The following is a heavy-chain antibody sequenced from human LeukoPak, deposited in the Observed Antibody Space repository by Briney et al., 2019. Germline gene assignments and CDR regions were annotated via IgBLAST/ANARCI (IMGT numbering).Heavy chain of an antibody. CDR1: GFTFSSYG. CDR2: IWYDGSNK. J-gene: IGHJ3*02. Sequence: GGSLRLSCAASGFTFSSYGMHWVRQAPGKGLEWVAVIWYDGSNKYYADSVKGRFTISRDNSKNTLYLQMNSLGAEDTAVYYCASSGGFRIAAAGGDAFDIWGQGTMVTVSS. D-gene: IGHD6-13*01. CDR3: ASSGGFRIAAAGGDAFDI. V-gene: IGHV3-33*01.